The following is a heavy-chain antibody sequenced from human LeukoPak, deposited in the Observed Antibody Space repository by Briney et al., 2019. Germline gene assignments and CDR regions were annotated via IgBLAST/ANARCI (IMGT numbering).Heavy chain of an antibody. Sequence: GGSLRLSCAASGFTFSSYGMHWVRQAPGKGLEWVSGISYSGDSTYYADSVKGRFTISRDNSKNTLYLQMSSLRVEDTAIYYCAKDSTTVTTGRGNFDYWGQGTLVTVSS. V-gene: IGHV3-23*01. CDR2: ISYSGDST. J-gene: IGHJ4*02. CDR3: AKDSTTVTTGRGNFDY. D-gene: IGHD4-17*01. CDR1: GFTFSSYG.